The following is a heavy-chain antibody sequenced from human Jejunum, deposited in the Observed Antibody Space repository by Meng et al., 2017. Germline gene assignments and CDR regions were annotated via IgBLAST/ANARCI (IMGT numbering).Heavy chain of an antibody. J-gene: IGHJ5*02. Sequence: QVQLQESGPGLVTPSQTLSLPCTVSGGSLRTGAYYWSWIRQHPGKGLEWIGYIYYTGSTFYNPSLKSRVSISLETSKNQFSLKVTSVTAADTAFYYCARLGITETIGGFDPWGQGILVTVSS. D-gene: IGHD1-7*01. V-gene: IGHV4-31*03. CDR2: IYYTGST. CDR1: GGSLRTGAYY. CDR3: ARLGITETIGGFDP.